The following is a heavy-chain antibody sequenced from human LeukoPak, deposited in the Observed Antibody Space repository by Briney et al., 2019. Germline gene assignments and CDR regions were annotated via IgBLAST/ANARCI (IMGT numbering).Heavy chain of an antibody. D-gene: IGHD3-16*01. CDR3: ARGRDWGSYPTLDY. V-gene: IGHV4-39*07. Sequence: SETLSLTCTVSGGSISSSSHYWGWIRQPPGKGLEWIGSIYYSGSTYNNPSLKSRVTISVDTSKNQFSLKLSSVTAADTAVYYCARGRDWGSYPTLDYWGQGTLVTVSS. J-gene: IGHJ4*02. CDR1: GGSISSSSHY. CDR2: IYYSGST.